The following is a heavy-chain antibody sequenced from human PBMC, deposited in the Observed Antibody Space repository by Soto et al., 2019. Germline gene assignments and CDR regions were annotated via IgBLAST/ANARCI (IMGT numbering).Heavy chain of an antibody. J-gene: IGHJ6*02. CDR2: MYNTGST. Sequence: SETLSLTCTVSGGSISGYYWSWVRQPTGKGVEWIGYMYNTGSTVYNPSFKSRVTISVDTSKNQFSLKLNSVTAADTAVYYCARDLWGYCGTDCYPLDVWGQGTTVTVS. CDR3: ARDLWGYCGTDCYPLDV. V-gene: IGHV4-59*01. D-gene: IGHD2-21*02. CDR1: GGSISGYY.